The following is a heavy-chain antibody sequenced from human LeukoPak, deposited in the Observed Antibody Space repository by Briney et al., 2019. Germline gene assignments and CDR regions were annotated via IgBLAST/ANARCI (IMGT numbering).Heavy chain of an antibody. J-gene: IGHJ4*02. D-gene: IGHD6-19*01. Sequence: WGSLRLSCAASGFTFSSYWMSWVRQAPGKGLEWVANIKQDGSEKYYVDSVKGRFTISRDNAKNSLYLQMNSLRAEDTAVYYCARTWGSGRYASIDYWGQGTLVTVSS. CDR3: ARTWGSGRYASIDY. CDR2: IKQDGSEK. V-gene: IGHV3-7*01. CDR1: GFTFSSYW.